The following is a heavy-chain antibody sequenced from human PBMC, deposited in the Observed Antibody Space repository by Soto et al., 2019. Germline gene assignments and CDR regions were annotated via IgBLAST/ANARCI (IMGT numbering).Heavy chain of an antibody. CDR1: GGSISSSSYY. J-gene: IGHJ6*02. CDR3: ARKYYYGSGSYYRHPYGMDV. V-gene: IGHV4-39*01. CDR2: IYYSGST. Sequence: SETLSLTCTVSGGSISSSSYYWGWIRQPPGKGLEWIGSIYYSGSTYYNPSLKSRVTISVDTSKNQFSLKLSSVTAADTAVYYCARKYYYGSGSYYRHPYGMDVWGQGTTVTVSS. D-gene: IGHD3-10*01.